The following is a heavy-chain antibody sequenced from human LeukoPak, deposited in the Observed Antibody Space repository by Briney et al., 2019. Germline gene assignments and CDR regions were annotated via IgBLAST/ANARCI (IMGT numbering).Heavy chain of an antibody. CDR3: ARGLLHIGDAFDI. CDR2: INSDGSST. V-gene: IGHV3-74*01. CDR1: GFTFSSYW. Sequence: PGGSLRLPCAASGFTFSSYWMHWVRQAPGKGLVWVSRINSDGSSTSYADSVKGRFTISRDNAKNTLYLQMNSLRAEDTAVYYCARGLLHIGDAFDIWGQGTMVTVSS. J-gene: IGHJ3*02. D-gene: IGHD3-22*01.